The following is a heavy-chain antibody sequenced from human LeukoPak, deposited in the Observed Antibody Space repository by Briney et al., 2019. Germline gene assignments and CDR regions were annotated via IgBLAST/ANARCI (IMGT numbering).Heavy chain of an antibody. CDR2: INPNSGGT. V-gene: IGHV1-2*02. CDR1: GYTFTGYY. CDR3: ARDPSPVHYDFWSGDYYYYYYMDV. Sequence: ASVKVSCKASGYTFTGYYMHWVRQAPGQGLEWMGWINPNSGGTNYAQKFQGRVTMTRDTSISTAYMELSRLRPDDTAVYYCARDPSPVHYDFWSGDYYYYYYMDVWGKGTTVTVSS. J-gene: IGHJ6*03. D-gene: IGHD3-3*01.